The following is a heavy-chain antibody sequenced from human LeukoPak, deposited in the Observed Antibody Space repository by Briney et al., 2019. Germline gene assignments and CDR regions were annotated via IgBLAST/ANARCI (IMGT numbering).Heavy chain of an antibody. D-gene: IGHD3-22*01. J-gene: IGHJ4*02. V-gene: IGHV1-2*02. CDR2: INPNSGGT. Sequence: ASVKVSCKASGYTFTGYYMHWVRQAPGQGLEWMGWINPNSGGTNYAQKFQGRVTMTRDTSISTAYMELSRLRSDDTAVYYCARPYYDGSGPTYYFDYWGQGTLVTVSS. CDR1: GYTFTGYY. CDR3: ARPYYDGSGPTYYFDY.